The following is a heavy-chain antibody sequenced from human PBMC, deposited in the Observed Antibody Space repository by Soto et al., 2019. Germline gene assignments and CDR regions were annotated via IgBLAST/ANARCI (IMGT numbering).Heavy chain of an antibody. CDR2: ISYDGSNK. V-gene: IGHV3-30-3*01. CDR1: GFTFSSYA. CDR3: ARDAKSSSGWYDVDY. Sequence: ESGGGVVQPGRSLRLSCAASGFTFSSYAMHWVRQAPGKGLEWVAVISYDGSNKYYADSVKGRFTISRDNSKNTLYLQMNSLRAEDTAVYYCARDAKSSSGWYDVDYWGQGTLVTVSS. J-gene: IGHJ4*02. D-gene: IGHD6-19*01.